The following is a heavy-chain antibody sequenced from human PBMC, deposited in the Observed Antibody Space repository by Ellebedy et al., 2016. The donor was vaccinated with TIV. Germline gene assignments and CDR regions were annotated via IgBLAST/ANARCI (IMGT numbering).Heavy chain of an antibody. CDR1: GFTFSSYS. CDR3: ARRIAVAGTPYYFDY. D-gene: IGHD6-19*01. J-gene: IGHJ4*02. Sequence: GGSLRLXXAASGFTFSSYSMNWVRQAPGKGLEWVSSISSSSSYIYYADSVKGRFTISRDNAKNSLYLQMNSLRAEDTAVYYCARRIAVAGTPYYFDYWGQGTLVTVSS. V-gene: IGHV3-21*01. CDR2: ISSSSSYI.